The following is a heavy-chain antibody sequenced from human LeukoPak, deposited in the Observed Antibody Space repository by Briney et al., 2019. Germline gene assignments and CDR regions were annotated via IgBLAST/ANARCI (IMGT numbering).Heavy chain of an antibody. D-gene: IGHD2-15*01. Sequence: GASVTVSFTASGYSFTGYYLHWVRQAPGQGIEWMGWINPSTGGTKSAQRFQDRVTMTTDTSVTTVYMELSRLKSDDAAVYYCVRVRGVVVVAAAPYDYWGQGTLVTVSS. V-gene: IGHV1-2*02. CDR1: GYSFTGYY. CDR2: INPSTGGT. J-gene: IGHJ4*02. CDR3: VRVRGVVVVAAAPYDY.